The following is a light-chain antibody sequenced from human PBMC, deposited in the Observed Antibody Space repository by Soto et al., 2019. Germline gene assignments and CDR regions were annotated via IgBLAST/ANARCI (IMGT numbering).Light chain of an antibody. J-gene: IGLJ1*01. Sequence: QSALTQPPSASGSPGQSVTISCTGTSRDVGGYNFVSWYQQHPGKAPKLMIYEVSKWPSGVPDRFSGSKSGNTASLTVSGLQAEDEADYYCSSYAGSNNFPFVFGTGTKVTVL. V-gene: IGLV2-8*01. CDR3: SSYAGSNNFPFV. CDR2: EVS. CDR1: SRDVGGYNF.